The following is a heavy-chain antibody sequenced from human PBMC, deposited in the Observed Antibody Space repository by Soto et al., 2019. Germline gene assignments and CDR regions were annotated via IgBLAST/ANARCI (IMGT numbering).Heavy chain of an antibody. Sequence: SVKVSCKASGDTFNFYSINWVRQAPGVGLEWMGRVNPIVSMSNYAQKFQGRVTMTADKSTSTAYMELSSLRSEDTAIYHCVRDRDLDTDMAHGDFWGQGTLVTVSS. V-gene: IGHV1-69*04. D-gene: IGHD5-18*01. CDR3: VRDRDLDTDMAHGDF. CDR2: VNPIVSMS. J-gene: IGHJ4*01. CDR1: GDTFNFYS.